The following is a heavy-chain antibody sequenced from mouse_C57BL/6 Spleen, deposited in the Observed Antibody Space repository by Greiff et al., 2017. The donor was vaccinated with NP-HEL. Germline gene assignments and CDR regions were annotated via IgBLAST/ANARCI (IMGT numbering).Heavy chain of an antibody. D-gene: IGHD1-1*01. V-gene: IGHV14-4*01. CDR3: TFITTVVAPSYFDY. J-gene: IGHJ2*01. Sequence: VQLQQSGAELVRPGASVKLSCTASGFNIKDDYMHWVKQRPEQGLEWIGWIDPENGDTEYASKFQGKATITADTSSNTAYLQLSSLTSEDTAVYYCTFITTVVAPSYFDYWGQGTTLTVSS. CDR2: IDPENGDT. CDR1: GFNIKDDY.